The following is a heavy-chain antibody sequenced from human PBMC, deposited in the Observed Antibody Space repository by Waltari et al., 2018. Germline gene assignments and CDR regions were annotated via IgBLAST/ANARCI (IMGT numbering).Heavy chain of an antibody. CDR1: GGTFSSYT. Sequence: QVQLVQSGAEVKKPGSSVKVSCKASGGTFSSYTISWVRQAPGQGLEWMGRIIPILGIANYAQKFQGRFTISRDNAKNSLYLQMSSLRGEDTGVYYCARARGLKGCTSTSCEPDYWGQGTLVTVSS. J-gene: IGHJ4*02. D-gene: IGHD2-2*01. CDR2: IIPILGIA. CDR3: ARARGLKGCTSTSCEPDY. V-gene: IGHV1-69*02.